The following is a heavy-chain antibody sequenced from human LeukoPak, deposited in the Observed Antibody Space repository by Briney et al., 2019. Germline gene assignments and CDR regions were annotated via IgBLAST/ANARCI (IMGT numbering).Heavy chain of an antibody. J-gene: IGHJ4*02. V-gene: IGHV3-48*04. CDR3: AREGYCSGGSCFTGFDY. D-gene: IGHD2-15*01. CDR2: ISSSGSTI. Sequence: GGSLRLSCAASGFTFSSYGMNWVRQAPGKGLEWVSYISSSGSTIYYADSVKGRFTISRDNAKNSLYLQMNSLRAEDTAVYYCAREGYCSGGSCFTGFDYWGQGTLVTVSS. CDR1: GFTFSSYG.